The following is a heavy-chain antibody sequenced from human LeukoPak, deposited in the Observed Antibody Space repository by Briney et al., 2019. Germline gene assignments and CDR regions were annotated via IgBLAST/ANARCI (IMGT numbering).Heavy chain of an antibody. Sequence: GGSLRLSCAASGFTVTTNYMTWVRQAPGKGLEWVSIIYSGGYTDYADSVKGRFTISRDNSKNTLDLQMNSLRAEDTAVYYCARRLEYSGSKGVSDYWGQGTLVTVSS. V-gene: IGHV3-66*01. CDR1: GFTVTTNY. CDR3: ARRLEYSGSKGVSDY. D-gene: IGHD1-26*01. CDR2: IYSGGYT. J-gene: IGHJ4*02.